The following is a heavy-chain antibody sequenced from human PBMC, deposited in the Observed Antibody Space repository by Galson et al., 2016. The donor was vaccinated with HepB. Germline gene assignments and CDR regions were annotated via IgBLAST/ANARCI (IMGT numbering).Heavy chain of an antibody. CDR3: TRVRRYHGHKLFDY. D-gene: IGHD1-14*01. V-gene: IGHV3-49*03. Sequence: SLRLSCAASGFTFGDYGMSWCRQAPGKGLEWVGFIRSNAHGGPTEYDATMRGRFTISRDDSKSIAFLQMNSLKTEDTSVYYCTRVRRYHGHKLFDYWGQGTLVTVSS. CDR1: GFTFGDYG. J-gene: IGHJ4*02. CDR2: IRSNAHGGPT.